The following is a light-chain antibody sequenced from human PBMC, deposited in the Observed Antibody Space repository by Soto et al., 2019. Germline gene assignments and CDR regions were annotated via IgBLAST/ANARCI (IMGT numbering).Light chain of an antibody. J-gene: IGKJ1*01. CDR2: GAS. Sequence: EIVMTQSPATLSVSPGERATLSCRASQSVSSNLAWYQQKPGQAPRLLIYGASTRATGIPARFSGSRSGTEFTLTISSLQSEDFAVYYCQHYNSWPRTSGQGTKVEIK. V-gene: IGKV3-15*01. CDR1: QSVSSN. CDR3: QHYNSWPRT.